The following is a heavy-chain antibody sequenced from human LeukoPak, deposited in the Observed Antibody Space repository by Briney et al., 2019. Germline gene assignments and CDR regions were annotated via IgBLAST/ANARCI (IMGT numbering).Heavy chain of an antibody. CDR1: GFTFSSYG. CDR2: ISYDGSNK. J-gene: IGHJ4*02. CDR3: AKDRPTMVRGVIIDTSPDY. Sequence: GRSLRLSCAASGFTFSSYGMHWVRQAPGKGLEWVAVISYDGSNKYYADSVKGRFTISRDNSKNTLYLQMNSLRAEDTAVYYCAKDRPTMVRGVIIDTSPDYWGQGTLVTVSS. D-gene: IGHD3-10*01. V-gene: IGHV3-30*18.